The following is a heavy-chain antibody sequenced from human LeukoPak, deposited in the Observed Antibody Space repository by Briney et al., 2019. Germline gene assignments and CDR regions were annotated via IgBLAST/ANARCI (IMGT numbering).Heavy chain of an antibody. CDR2: ISSSSSYI. CDR1: GFTFSSYS. V-gene: IGHV3-21*04. J-gene: IGHJ4*02. Sequence: GGSLRLSCAASGFTFSSYSMNWVRQAPGKGLEWVSSISSSSSYIYYADSVKGRFTISRDNSKNTLYLQMNSLRAEDTAVYYCARGGSSTSWDLYYFDYWGQGTLVTVSS. D-gene: IGHD2-2*01. CDR3: ARGGSSTSWDLYYFDY.